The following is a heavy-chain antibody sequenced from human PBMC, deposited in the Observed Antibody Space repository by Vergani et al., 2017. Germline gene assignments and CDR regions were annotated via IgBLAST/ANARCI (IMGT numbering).Heavy chain of an antibody. CDR2: ISSSSSYI. Sequence: EVQLVESGGGLVKPGGSLRLSCAASGFTFSSYSMNWVRQAPGKGLEWVSSISSSSSYIYYADSVKGRFTISRDNAKNSLYLQMNSLRAEDTAVYYCARGPHTGYYYYYMDVWGKGTTVTVSS. V-gene: IGHV3-21*01. J-gene: IGHJ6*03. CDR3: ARGPHTGYYYYYMDV. CDR1: GFTFSSYS.